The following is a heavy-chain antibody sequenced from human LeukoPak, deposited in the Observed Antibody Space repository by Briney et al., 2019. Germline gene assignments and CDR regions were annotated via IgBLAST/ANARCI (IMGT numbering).Heavy chain of an antibody. J-gene: IGHJ6*03. CDR1: GYTFTGYY. D-gene: IGHD6-13*01. CDR2: INPNSGGT. CDR3: ARLTPRIAATGTLYYYYLDV. Sequence: ASVKVSCKASGYTFTGYYMHWVRQAPGQGLEWMGRINPNSGGTNYAQRFQGRVTMTRDTSISTAYMELGRLRSDDTAVYYCARLTPRIAATGTLYYYYLDVWGKGTTVTVSS. V-gene: IGHV1-2*06.